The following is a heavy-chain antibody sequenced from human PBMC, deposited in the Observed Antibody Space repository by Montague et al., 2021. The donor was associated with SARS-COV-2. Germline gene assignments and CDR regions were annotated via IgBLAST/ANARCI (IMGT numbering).Heavy chain of an antibody. J-gene: IGHJ4*02. CDR2: VNQCGST. CDR1: GGSFSNYY. Sequence: SETLSLTCAISGGSFSNYYYCWIRQPPRKGLEWIGEVNQCGSTIYNQSAQSGVTISEDTSKNKFYLRLNSVTAADTAAYYCASGTKREYTYYYDSSGYASDYWGQGTLVTVSS. V-gene: IGHV4-34*01. D-gene: IGHD3-22*01. CDR3: ASGTKREYTYYYDSSGYASDY.